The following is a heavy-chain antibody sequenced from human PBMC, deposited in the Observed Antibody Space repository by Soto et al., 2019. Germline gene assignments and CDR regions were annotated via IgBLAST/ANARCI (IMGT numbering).Heavy chain of an antibody. Sequence: QITLKDSGPTLVKPTQTLTLTCTFSGFSLSTSGVGVDWIRQPPGKALEWLALIYWNDDKRYRPSLKSRLTITKVTSKNQVVLTMTNMDPVDTATYYCARRGHRSVPEYYFAYRGQGTLVTVSS. J-gene: IGHJ4*02. CDR1: GFSLSTSGVG. V-gene: IGHV2-5*01. CDR3: ARRGHRSVPEYYFAY. CDR2: IYWNDDK.